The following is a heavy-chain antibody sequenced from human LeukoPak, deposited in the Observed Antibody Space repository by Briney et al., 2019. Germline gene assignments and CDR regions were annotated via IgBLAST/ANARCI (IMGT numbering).Heavy chain of an antibody. J-gene: IGHJ3*02. V-gene: IGHV4-59*01. CDR3: ARSLKAITFGGVSNPFDI. CDR2: IYYSGIT. Sequence: PSETLSLTCTVSGGSISSYYWSWIRQPPGKGLEWIGYIYYSGITNYNPSLKSRVTISVDTSKNQFSLKLSSVTAADTAVYYCARSLKAITFGGVSNPFDIWGQGTMVTVSS. CDR1: GGSISSYY. D-gene: IGHD3-16*01.